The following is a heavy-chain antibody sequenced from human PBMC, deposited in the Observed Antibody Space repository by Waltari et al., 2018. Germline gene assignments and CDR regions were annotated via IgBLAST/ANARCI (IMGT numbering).Heavy chain of an antibody. CDR1: GVSLSAYY. CDR3: VTGPRDKWVGRYSGEFFHH. J-gene: IGHJ1*01. D-gene: IGHD6-19*01. CDR2: NNLGEVT. Sequence: QVELQQWGAGLLRPSETLSLTCAVYGVSLSAYYWTWILQPLGKGLEWIGENNLGEVTYYNPSLEGRVTILLDKSKNQFSLHLVSVTAADTARYYCVTGPRDKWVGRYSGEFFHHWGPGTLVTVSS. V-gene: IGHV4-34*02.